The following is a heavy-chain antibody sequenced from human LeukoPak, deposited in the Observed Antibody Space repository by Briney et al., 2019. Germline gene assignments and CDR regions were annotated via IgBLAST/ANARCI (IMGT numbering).Heavy chain of an antibody. CDR3: ARRSYYDSGGYYYDF. CDR2: IYPDDSDT. Sequence: GESLKISCKGSGYIFTNYWIAWVRQMPGKGLEWMGIIYPDDSDTRYSPSFQGQVTISADKSISTAYLQWCSLKASDTAMYYCARRSYYDSGGYYYDFWGQGTLVTVSS. D-gene: IGHD3-22*01. V-gene: IGHV5-51*01. CDR1: GYIFTNYW. J-gene: IGHJ4*02.